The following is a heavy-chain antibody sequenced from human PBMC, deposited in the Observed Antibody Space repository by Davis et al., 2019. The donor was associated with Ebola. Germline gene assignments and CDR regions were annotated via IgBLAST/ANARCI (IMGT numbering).Heavy chain of an antibody. Sequence: GESLKISCEASGFTFPDAWMSWVRQPPGKGLEWVARINTDGSFTGYVESVKGRFTIYRDNAKNTLYLQMNSLRVEDTAVYFCARFGSAWSRSYWGQGTLVTVSS. CDR2: INTDGSFT. V-gene: IGHV3-74*01. J-gene: IGHJ4*02. CDR3: ARFGSAWSRSY. D-gene: IGHD3-3*01. CDR1: GFTFPDAW.